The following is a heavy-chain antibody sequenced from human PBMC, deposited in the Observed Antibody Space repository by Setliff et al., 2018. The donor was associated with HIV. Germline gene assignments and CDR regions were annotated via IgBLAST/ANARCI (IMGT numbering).Heavy chain of an antibody. J-gene: IGHJ3*02. CDR1: GFTFSNYD. CDR2: VSGGVDTT. V-gene: IGHV3-23*01. Sequence: PGGSLRLSCAASGFTFSNYDMTWVRQAPGKGLEWVSGVSGGVDTTYYADSVKGRFTISRDNSKNTLYMQMNSLRADDTALYYCVKGGYLHAFEIWGQGTMVTVSS. D-gene: IGHD6-13*01. CDR3: VKGGYLHAFEI.